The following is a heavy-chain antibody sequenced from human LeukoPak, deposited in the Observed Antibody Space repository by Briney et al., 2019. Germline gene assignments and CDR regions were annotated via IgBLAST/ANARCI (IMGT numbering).Heavy chain of an antibody. CDR1: GGSFSGYY. D-gene: IGHD2-2*01. CDR2: INHSGST. CDR3: ARAHFTNIVVVPAAIKGFDP. Sequence: PSETLSLTCAVYGGSFSGYYWSWIRQPPGKGLEWIGEINHSGSTNYNPSLKSRVTISVDTSKNQFSLKLSSVTAADTAVYYCARAHFTNIVVVPAAIKGFDPWGQGTLVTVSS. J-gene: IGHJ5*02. V-gene: IGHV4-34*01.